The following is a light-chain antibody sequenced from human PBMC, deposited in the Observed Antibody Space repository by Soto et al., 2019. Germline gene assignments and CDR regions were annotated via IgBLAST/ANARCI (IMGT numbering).Light chain of an antibody. Sequence: QSALTQAAPVPGSPGQSITISCTGTSSDVGGYNYVSWYQQFPGKVPKLLIYNVSNRPSGLSNRFSGTKSGNTASLNISGLQAEDEADYFCTSSTSGSLYVFGTGTKVTVL. CDR3: TSSTSGSLYV. CDR1: SSDVGGYNY. CDR2: NVS. J-gene: IGLJ1*01. V-gene: IGLV2-14*01.